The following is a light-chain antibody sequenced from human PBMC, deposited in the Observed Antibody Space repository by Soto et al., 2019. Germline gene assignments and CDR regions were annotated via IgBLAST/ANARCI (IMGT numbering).Light chain of an antibody. Sequence: QSVLTQPPSVSGAPGQRVTISCTGSSSNIGAGYDVHWYQQLPGTAPKLLIYGNSNRPSGVPDRFSGSKSGTSASLAITGFQAEDEAYYYCQSYDSSLSGWVFGGGTKLTVL. J-gene: IGLJ3*02. CDR1: SSNIGAGYD. CDR3: QSYDSSLSGWV. CDR2: GNS. V-gene: IGLV1-40*01.